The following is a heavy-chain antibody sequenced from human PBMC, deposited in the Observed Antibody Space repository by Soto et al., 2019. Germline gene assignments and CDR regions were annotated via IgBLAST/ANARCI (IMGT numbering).Heavy chain of an antibody. V-gene: IGHV3-74*03. CDR1: GFNFRNHG. Sequence: PGGSLRLSCAASGFNFRNHGMHWVRQAPGKGLVWVSRINNDGSSTTYAGSVQGRFIVSRDNAKNTLFLQMHNLRADDTAVYYCARGPWSYGSDTFYNPRFAPFDSWGQGTLVTVS. CDR3: ARGPWSYGSDTFYNPRFAPFDS. D-gene: IGHD3-10*01. J-gene: IGHJ4*02. CDR2: INNDGSST.